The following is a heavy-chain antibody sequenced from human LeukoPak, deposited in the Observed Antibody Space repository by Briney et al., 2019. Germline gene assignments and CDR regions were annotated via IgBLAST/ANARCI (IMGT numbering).Heavy chain of an antibody. CDR3: ANGEGILDY. D-gene: IGHD3-10*01. Sequence: GGSLRLSCAASGFTFSVFAMSWVRQAPGKGLEWVSTICYSAGSTYYADSVKGRFTIFRDASNHTLYLQMSRLRAEDPAVYYCANGEGILDYWGQGALVTVSS. J-gene: IGHJ4*02. CDR2: ICYSAGST. CDR1: GFTFSVFA. V-gene: IGHV3-23*01.